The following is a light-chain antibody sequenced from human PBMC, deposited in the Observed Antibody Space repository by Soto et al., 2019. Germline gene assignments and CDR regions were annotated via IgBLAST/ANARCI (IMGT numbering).Light chain of an antibody. CDR1: QSITTW. J-gene: IGKJ2*01. CDR2: KAS. V-gene: IGKV1-5*03. Sequence: DIPMTQSPSTLSTSVGDRVSITCRASQSITTWVAWYQQKPGKAPKLLIYKASSLESEVPSRFNGSGSGTEFTLTISSLQPDDFATYYCQQYNSYPYTFGQGTKLEIK. CDR3: QQYNSYPYT.